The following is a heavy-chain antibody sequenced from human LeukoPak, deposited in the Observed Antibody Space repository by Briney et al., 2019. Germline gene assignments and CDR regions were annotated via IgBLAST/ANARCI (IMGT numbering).Heavy chain of an antibody. Sequence: ASVKVSCKASGYTFTGYYIHWVRQAPGQGLEWMGWINPNSGGTNYAQKFQARVTMTRDTSISTAYMELSRLRSDDTAVYYCASRPDVGATADYWGQGTLVTVSS. CDR2: INPNSGGT. V-gene: IGHV1-2*02. J-gene: IGHJ4*02. CDR1: GYTFTGYY. CDR3: ASRPDVGATADY. D-gene: IGHD1-26*01.